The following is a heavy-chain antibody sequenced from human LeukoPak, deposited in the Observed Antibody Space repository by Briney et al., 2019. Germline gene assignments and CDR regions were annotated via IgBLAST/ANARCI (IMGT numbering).Heavy chain of an antibody. CDR1: GGSISSSSYY. Sequence: SETLSLTCTVSGGSISSSSYYWGWIRQPPGKGLEWIGSIYYSGTTYYNPSLKSRVTISIDTSKNQFSLELSSVTAADTAVYYCARAYGDHYYYYYYYMDVWGKGTTVTVSS. CDR2: IYYSGTT. V-gene: IGHV4-39*02. J-gene: IGHJ6*03. CDR3: ARAYGDHYYYYYYYMDV. D-gene: IGHD4-17*01.